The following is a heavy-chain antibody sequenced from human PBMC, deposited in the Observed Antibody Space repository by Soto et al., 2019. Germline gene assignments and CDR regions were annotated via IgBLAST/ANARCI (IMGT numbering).Heavy chain of an antibody. V-gene: IGHV6-1*01. D-gene: IGHD2-15*01. CDR1: GDSVSSNSAA. CDR3: ARVVYGGNWDYYGMDV. Sequence: PWRTLSLPCAISGDSVSSNSAAWNWIRQSPSRGLEWLGRTYYRSKWYNDYAVSVKSRITINPDTSKNQFSLQLNSVTPEDTAVYYCARVVYGGNWDYYGMDVWGQGTTVTVSS. J-gene: IGHJ6*02. CDR2: TYYRSKWYN.